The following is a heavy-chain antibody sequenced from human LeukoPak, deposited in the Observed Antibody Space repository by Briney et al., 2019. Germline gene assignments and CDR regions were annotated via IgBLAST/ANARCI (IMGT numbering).Heavy chain of an antibody. CDR3: ARLYCSSTSCYVGAFDI. CDR2: IKQDGSEK. V-gene: IGHV3-7*04. J-gene: IGHJ3*02. Sequence: GGSLRLSCAASGFTFSSHWMSWVRQAPGKGLEWVANIKQDGSEKYYVDSVKGRFTISRDNAKNSLYLQMNSLRAEDTAVYYCARLYCSSTSCYVGAFDIWGQGTMVTVSS. CDR1: GFTFSSHW. D-gene: IGHD2-2*01.